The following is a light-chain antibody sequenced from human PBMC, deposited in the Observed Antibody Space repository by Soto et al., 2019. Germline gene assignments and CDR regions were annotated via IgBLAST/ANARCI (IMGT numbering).Light chain of an antibody. CDR3: SSYTSDTTWV. CDR2: EVS. V-gene: IGLV2-14*01. Sequence: QSALSQPASVSGSPGQSITVSCTGTNSDVGAYDYVSWYQHHPGQAPKLIISEVSDRPSGVSDRLSGSKSGNTASLTISGLQAADEADYYCSSYTSDTTWVFGGGTKLTVL. J-gene: IGLJ3*02. CDR1: NSDVGAYDY.